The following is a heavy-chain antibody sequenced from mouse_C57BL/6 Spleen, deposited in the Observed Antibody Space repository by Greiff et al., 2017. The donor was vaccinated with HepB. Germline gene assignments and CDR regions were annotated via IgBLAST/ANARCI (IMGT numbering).Heavy chain of an antibody. Sequence: QVQLQQPGAELVKPGASVKLSCKASGYTFTSYWMHWVKQRPGQGLEWIGMIHPNSGSTNYNEKFKSKATLTVDKSSSTAYMGLSSLPSEDSAVYYCARGRVEPTGSPFDYWGQGTTLTVSS. V-gene: IGHV1-64*01. CDR2: IHPNSGST. CDR3: ARGRVEPTGSPFDY. J-gene: IGHJ2*01. D-gene: IGHD2-10*01. CDR1: GYTFTSYW.